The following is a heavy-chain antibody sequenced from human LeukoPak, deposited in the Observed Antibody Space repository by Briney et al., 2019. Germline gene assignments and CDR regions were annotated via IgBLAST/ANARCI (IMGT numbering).Heavy chain of an antibody. CDR3: ATWDAGGGYLGY. Sequence: ASEKVSCKVSGYTLTELSMHWVRQAPGKGLEWMGGFDPEDGETIYAQKFQGRVTMTEDTSTDTAYMELSSMRSEDTAVYYCATWDAGGGYLGYWGQGNLVTVSS. CDR2: FDPEDGET. D-gene: IGHD3-16*02. CDR1: GYTLTELS. V-gene: IGHV1-24*01. J-gene: IGHJ4*02.